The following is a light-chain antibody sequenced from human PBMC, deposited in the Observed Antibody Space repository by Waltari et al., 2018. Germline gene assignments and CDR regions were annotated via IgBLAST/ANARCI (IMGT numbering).Light chain of an antibody. V-gene: IGKV1-5*03. Sequence: DIQMTQSPSTVSASVGDRVTITCRASQSINSWLAWYQQKPGKAPKLLLYKASTLESGVPSRFSGSGSGTEFTLTISSLQPDDFATYYCHQYSSYSAFGQGTKVEVK. CDR3: HQYSSYSA. CDR1: QSINSW. CDR2: KAS. J-gene: IGKJ1*01.